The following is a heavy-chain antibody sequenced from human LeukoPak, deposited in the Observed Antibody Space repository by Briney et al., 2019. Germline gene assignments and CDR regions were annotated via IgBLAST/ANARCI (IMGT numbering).Heavy chain of an antibody. CDR3: AILGGITVANRRYIDY. V-gene: IGHV1-46*01. CDR1: GYTFTSYG. J-gene: IGHJ4*02. D-gene: IGHD4-23*01. CDR2: INPSGGST. Sequence: ASVKVSCKASGYTFTSYGISWVRQAPGQGLEWMGIINPSGGSTSYAQKFQGRVTMTRDTSTSTVYMELSSLRSEDTAVYYCAILGGITVANRRYIDYWGQGTLVTVSS.